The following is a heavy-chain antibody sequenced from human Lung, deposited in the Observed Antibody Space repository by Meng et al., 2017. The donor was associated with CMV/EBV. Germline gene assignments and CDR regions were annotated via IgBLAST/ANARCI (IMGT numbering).Heavy chain of an antibody. J-gene: IGHJ5*02. CDR1: GGSISSSSYY. V-gene: IGHV4-39*01. D-gene: IGHD6-19*01. CDR3: ARTSSSGLTPFDP. Sequence: SXXXSLXCTVSGGSISSSSYYWGWIRQPPGKGLEWIGSIYYSGSTYYNPSLKSRVTISVDTSKNQFSLKLSSVTAADTAVYYCARTSSSGLTPFDPWGQGTXVTVSS. CDR2: IYYSGST.